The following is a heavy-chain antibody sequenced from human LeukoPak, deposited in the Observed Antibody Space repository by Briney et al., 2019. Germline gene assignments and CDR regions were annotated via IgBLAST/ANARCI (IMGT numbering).Heavy chain of an antibody. Sequence: ASVKVSCKASGYTFTGYYMHWVRQAPGQGLEWMGRINPNSGGTNYAQKFQGRVTMTRDTSISTAYMELSRLRSDDTAVYYCARGNSRWSTPSSSYYYRMDVWGQGTTVAVSS. D-gene: IGHD4-23*01. CDR3: ARGNSRWSTPSSSYYYRMDV. J-gene: IGHJ6*02. CDR2: INPNSGGT. V-gene: IGHV1-2*06. CDR1: GYTFTGYY.